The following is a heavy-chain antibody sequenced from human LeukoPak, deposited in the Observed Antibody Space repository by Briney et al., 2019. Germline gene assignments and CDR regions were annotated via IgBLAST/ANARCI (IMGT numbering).Heavy chain of an antibody. Sequence: PGGSLRLSCVASGFTFGKYWMSWVRQAPGKGLEWVANIKLDGSEKNYVDSVKGRFTISRDNSKNTLYLQMNSLRAEDTAVYYCAKVYGYNWIDVLFRWFDPWGQGTLVTVSS. CDR2: IKLDGSEK. D-gene: IGHD1-1*01. V-gene: IGHV3-7*03. CDR1: GFTFGKYW. CDR3: AKVYGYNWIDVLFRWFDP. J-gene: IGHJ5*02.